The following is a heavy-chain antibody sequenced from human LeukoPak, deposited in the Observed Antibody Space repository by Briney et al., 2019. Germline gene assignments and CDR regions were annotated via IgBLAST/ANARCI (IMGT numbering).Heavy chain of an antibody. V-gene: IGHV3-23*01. CDR2: ISTTDGAT. Sequence: PGGSLRLSCAASGFTFSSHAMNWVRQAPGEGLEWVAAISTTDGATYYADSVKGRFTISRDDSKNTLYVLMKSLRLEDTAVYYCARELSRSSWYYAFDIWGQGTMVTVSS. CDR3: ARELSRSSWYYAFDI. CDR1: GFTFSSHA. J-gene: IGHJ3*02. D-gene: IGHD6-13*01.